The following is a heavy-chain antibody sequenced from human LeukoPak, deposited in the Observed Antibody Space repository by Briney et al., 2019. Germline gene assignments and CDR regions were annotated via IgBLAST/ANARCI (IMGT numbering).Heavy chain of an antibody. CDR3: ARDRWEVVTAHNRPTPVADY. Sequence: SVKVSCKASGGTFSSYAISWVRQAPGQGLEWMGRIIPILGIANYAQKFQGRVTITADKSTSTAYMELSSLRSEDTAVYYCARDRWEVVTAHNRPTPVADYWGQGTLVTVSS. J-gene: IGHJ4*02. CDR1: GGTFSSYA. CDR2: IIPILGIA. V-gene: IGHV1-69*04. D-gene: IGHD2-21*02.